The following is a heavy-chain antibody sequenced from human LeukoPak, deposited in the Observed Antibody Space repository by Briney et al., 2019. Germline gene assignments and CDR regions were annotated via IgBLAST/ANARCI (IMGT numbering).Heavy chain of an antibody. CDR2: TSYDETSK. J-gene: IGHJ4*02. CDR3: AASRYFEFWSGRDY. Sequence: GGSLRLSCAGSGFPFSSYTLHWVRQAPGKGLEWLAGTSYDETSKNYADSVKGRFTISRDNTKNTVFLQMNTLRVEDTAVYYCAASRYFEFWSGRDYWGQGTLVSVSS. CDR1: GFPFSSYT. V-gene: IGHV3-30-3*02. D-gene: IGHD3-9*01.